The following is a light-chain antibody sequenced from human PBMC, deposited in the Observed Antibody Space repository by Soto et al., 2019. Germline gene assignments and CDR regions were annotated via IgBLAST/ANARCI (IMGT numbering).Light chain of an antibody. CDR3: QQYGSSPGT. CDR1: ESVDFH. V-gene: IGKV3D-11*02. Sequence: VLTQSPATLSLSPGKRATLSCRASESVDFHLAWYQQKPGQAPRLLIYDASVRATGTPARFSASGTGTDFTLTISDVQPEDFAVYYCQQYGSSPGTFGQGTKVDIK. J-gene: IGKJ1*01. CDR2: DAS.